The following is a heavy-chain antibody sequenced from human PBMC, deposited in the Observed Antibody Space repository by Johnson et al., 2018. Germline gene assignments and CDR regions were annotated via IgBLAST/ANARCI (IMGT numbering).Heavy chain of an antibody. J-gene: IGHJ3*02. CDR3: ARDTGGGIQLEPDAFDI. CDR2: IWYDGSNK. CDR1: GFTFSSYG. D-gene: IGHD5-18*01. Sequence: VQLVESGGGVVQXGRSLRLXCAASGFTFSSYGMHWVRQAPGKGLEWVAVIWYDGSNKYYADSVKGRFTISRDNSKNTLYLQMNSLRAEDTAVYYCARDTGGGIQLEPDAFDIWGQGTMVTVSS. V-gene: IGHV3-33*01.